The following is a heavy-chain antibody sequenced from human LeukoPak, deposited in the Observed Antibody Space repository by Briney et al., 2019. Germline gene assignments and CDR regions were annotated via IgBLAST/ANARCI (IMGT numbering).Heavy chain of an antibody. CDR1: GGSFSGYY. J-gene: IGHJ5*02. CDR2: ISHSGST. D-gene: IGHD3-22*01. CDR3: ASHVVYYYDSSGYYGRRGSGFDP. Sequence: SETLSLTCAVYGGSFSGYYWSWIRQPPGKGLEWIGEISHSGSTNYNPSLKSRVTISVDTSKNQFSLKLSSVTAADTAVYYCASHVVYYYDSSGYYGRRGSGFDPWGQGTLVTVSS. V-gene: IGHV4-34*01.